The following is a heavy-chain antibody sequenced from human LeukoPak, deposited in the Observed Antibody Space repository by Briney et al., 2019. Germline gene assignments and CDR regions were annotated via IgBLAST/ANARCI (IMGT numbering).Heavy chain of an antibody. V-gene: IGHV4-59*01. Sequence: SKTLSLTCTVSGASISSYYWSWIRQPPGKRLEWIGYIYYSGSTNYNPSLKSRVTISIDTSKNQFSLKLSSVTAVDTAVYYCAKGVDAFDIWGQGTMVTVSS. CDR3: AKGVDAFDI. CDR2: IYYSGST. CDR1: GASISSYY. J-gene: IGHJ3*02.